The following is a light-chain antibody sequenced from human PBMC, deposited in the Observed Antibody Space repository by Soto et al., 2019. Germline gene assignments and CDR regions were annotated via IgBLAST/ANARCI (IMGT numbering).Light chain of an antibody. CDR2: EVT. CDR3: CSRL. J-gene: IGLJ2*01. CDR1: STDPATYNL. Sequence: QSVLTQPASVSGSPGQSSTISCTGTSTDPATYNLVSWYQQHPGKAPQLIIYEVTKRPSGVPIRFSGSQSGNTASLTISGLQAEDEADYYCCSRLFGGGTQVTVL. V-gene: IGLV2-23*02.